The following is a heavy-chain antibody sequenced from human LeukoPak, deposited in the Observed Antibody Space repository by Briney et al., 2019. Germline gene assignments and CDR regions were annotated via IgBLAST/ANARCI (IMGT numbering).Heavy chain of an antibody. CDR2: INPNSGGA. CDR3: ARVSYGDDATPFDY. Sequence: VSVKVSCKASGYSFTAYYMHWVRQAPGQGLGWMGRINPNSGGADYAQKFQGRVTMTRDTSISTAYMELSSLRSDDTAVYYCARVSYGDDATPFDYWGQGTLVTVSS. V-gene: IGHV1-2*06. J-gene: IGHJ4*02. D-gene: IGHD4-17*01. CDR1: GYSFTAYY.